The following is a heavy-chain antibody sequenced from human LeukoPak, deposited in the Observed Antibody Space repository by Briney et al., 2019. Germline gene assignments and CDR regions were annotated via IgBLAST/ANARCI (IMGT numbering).Heavy chain of an antibody. CDR2: ISSSSSYI. D-gene: IGHD6-13*01. V-gene: IGHV3-21*05. CDR3: ARDPINIATAANGFDY. CDR1: GFTFGSYE. J-gene: IGHJ4*02. Sequence: PGGSLRLSCAASGFTFGSYEMNWVRQAPGKGLEWVSYISSSSSYIYYADSVKGRFTISRDNAKNSLYLQMNSLRVEDTALYYCARDPINIATAANGFDYWGQGTLVTVSS.